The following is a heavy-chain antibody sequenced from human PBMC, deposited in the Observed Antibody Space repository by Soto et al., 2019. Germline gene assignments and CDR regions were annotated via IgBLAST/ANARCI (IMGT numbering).Heavy chain of an antibody. D-gene: IGHD3-9*01. Sequence: QVQLQQWGAGPLRPLETLSLTCGVSGGSFRGYYWAWIRQSPGKGLEWIGEINDRGSINYNPSLKSRVSISVDTSKNHYSLNLRSVTAADTAVYYCARESHDILTGPPWVWYFDLWGRGTRVTVSS. CDR1: GGSFRGYY. V-gene: IGHV4-34*01. CDR2: INDRGSI. CDR3: ARESHDILTGPPWVWYFDL. J-gene: IGHJ2*01.